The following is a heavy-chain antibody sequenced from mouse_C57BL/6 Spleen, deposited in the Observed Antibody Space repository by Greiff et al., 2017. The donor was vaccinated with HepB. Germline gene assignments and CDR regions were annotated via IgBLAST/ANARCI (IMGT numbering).Heavy chain of an antibody. D-gene: IGHD3-2*02. CDR2: IDPSDSYT. CDR1: GYTFTSYW. V-gene: IGHV1-50*01. J-gene: IGHJ2*01. CDR3: ARRTQTAQATDY. Sequence: QQSCKASGYTFTSYWMQWVKQRPGQGLEWIGEIDPSDSYTNYNQKFKGKATLTVDTSSSTAYMQLSSLTSEDSAVYYCARRTQTAQATDYWGQGTTLTVSS.